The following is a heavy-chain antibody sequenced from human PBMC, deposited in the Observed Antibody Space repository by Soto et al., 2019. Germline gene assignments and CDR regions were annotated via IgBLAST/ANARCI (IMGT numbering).Heavy chain of an antibody. Sequence: PGGSLRLSCAASGFTFSSYGMHWVRQAPGKGLEWVAVISYDGSNKYYADSVKGRFTISRDNSKNTLYLQMNSLRAEDTAVYYCAKDPYYYDSSGYYWGPYYFDYWGQGTLVTVSS. V-gene: IGHV3-30*18. CDR2: ISYDGSNK. CDR1: GFTFSSYG. D-gene: IGHD3-22*01. CDR3: AKDPYYYDSSGYYWGPYYFDY. J-gene: IGHJ4*02.